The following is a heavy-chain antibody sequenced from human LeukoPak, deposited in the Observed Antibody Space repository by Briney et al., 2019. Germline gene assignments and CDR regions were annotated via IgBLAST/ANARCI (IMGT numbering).Heavy chain of an antibody. CDR2: IHYSGTT. CDR1: GGSISSTNYH. J-gene: IGHJ4*02. CDR3: ARARPSYYYDSSGYLEY. V-gene: IGHV4-39*07. Sequence: SETLSLTCTVSGGSISSTNYHWGWIRQPPGKGLEWIGSIHYSGTTYYNPSLKSRVTISVDTSKNQFSLKLSSVTAADTAVYYCARARPSYYYDSSGYLEYWGQGTLVTVSS. D-gene: IGHD3-22*01.